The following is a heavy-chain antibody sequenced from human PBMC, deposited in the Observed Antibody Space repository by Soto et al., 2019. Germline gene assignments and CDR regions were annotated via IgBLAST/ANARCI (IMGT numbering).Heavy chain of an antibody. J-gene: IGHJ6*02. CDR3: TTDSSSWAYYYYYGMDV. Sequence: GGSLRLSCTVSGFTFSNAWMTWVRQAPGKGLEWVGRIKSKTDDGTTDHAAPVKGRFTISRDDSRNTLYLKMNSLKTEDTDVYYCTTDSSSWAYYYYYGMDVWGQGTTVTVSS. V-gene: IGHV3-15*01. D-gene: IGHD2-2*01. CDR1: GFTFSNAW. CDR2: IKSKTDDGTT.